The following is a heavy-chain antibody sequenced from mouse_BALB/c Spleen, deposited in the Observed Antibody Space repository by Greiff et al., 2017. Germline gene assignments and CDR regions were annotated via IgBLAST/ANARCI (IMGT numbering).Heavy chain of an antibody. D-gene: IGHD1-3*01. CDR2: IRNKANGYTT. V-gene: IGHV7-3*02. CDR3: TREGGTRDD. Sequence: DVMLVESGGGLVQPGGSLRLSCATSGFTFTDYYMSWVRQPPGKALEWLGFIRNKANGYTTEYSASVKGRFTISRDNSQSILYLQMNTLRAEDSATYYCTREGGTRDDWGQGTTLTVSS. J-gene: IGHJ2*01. CDR1: GFTFTDYY.